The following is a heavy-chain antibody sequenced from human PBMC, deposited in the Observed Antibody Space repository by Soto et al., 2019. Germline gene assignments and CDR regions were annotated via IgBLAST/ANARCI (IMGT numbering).Heavy chain of an antibody. V-gene: IGHV4-59*01. CDR2: KYYSGNT. CDR3: ARGFALAARGMDV. J-gene: IGHJ6*02. Sequence: SETLSLSCAVSGGSISGFYWSWIRQAPGKELEWLGYKYYSGNTNYNPSLKGRVTMSIDTSKNHFSLILTSVTAADTAVYFCARGFALAARGMDVWGQGTTVTVSS. CDR1: GGSISGFY. D-gene: IGHD6-6*01.